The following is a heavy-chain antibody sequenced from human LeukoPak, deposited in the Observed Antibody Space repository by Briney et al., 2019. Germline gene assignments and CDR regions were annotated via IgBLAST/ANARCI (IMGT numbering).Heavy chain of an antibody. Sequence: PSETLSLTCTVSGGSISSYYWSWIRQPPGKALEWIGYIYYSGSTNYTPSLKSRVTISVGTSKNQFSLKLSSVTAADTAVYYCAGYSSSWEGYYFDYWGQGTLVTVSS. CDR2: IYYSGST. V-gene: IGHV4-59*01. CDR1: GGSISSYY. J-gene: IGHJ4*02. D-gene: IGHD6-13*01. CDR3: AGYSSSWEGYYFDY.